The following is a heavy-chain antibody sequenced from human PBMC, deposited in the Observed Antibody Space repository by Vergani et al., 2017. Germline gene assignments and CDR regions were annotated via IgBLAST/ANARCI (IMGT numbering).Heavy chain of an antibody. D-gene: IGHD6-13*01. CDR3: ARSSSWYIYFDY. CDR1: GFSFDDYD. J-gene: IGHJ4*02. Sequence: EVQLVESGGGLVQPGRSLRLSCAASGFSFDDYDMHCVRQAPGKGLEWVSGISWNSGRIVYADSVKGRFTISRDNAKNSLYLQMNSPRAEDTALYYCARSSSWYIYFDYWGQGTLVTVSS. V-gene: IGHV3-9*01. CDR2: ISWNSGRI.